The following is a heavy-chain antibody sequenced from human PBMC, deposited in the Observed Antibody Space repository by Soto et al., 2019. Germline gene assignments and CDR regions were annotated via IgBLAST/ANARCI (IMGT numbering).Heavy chain of an antibody. J-gene: IGHJ4*02. D-gene: IGHD6-6*01. Sequence: GASVKVSCKASGYTFTGSYMHWVRQAPGQGLEWMGWVNPNTGGTNYAQKFQGRVTMTRDTSISTAYMELSRLSSDDTAVFYCAKGGYSSSSPSDYWGQGTLVTVS. CDR1: GYTFTGSY. V-gene: IGHV1-2*02. CDR3: AKGGYSSSSPSDY. CDR2: VNPNTGGT.